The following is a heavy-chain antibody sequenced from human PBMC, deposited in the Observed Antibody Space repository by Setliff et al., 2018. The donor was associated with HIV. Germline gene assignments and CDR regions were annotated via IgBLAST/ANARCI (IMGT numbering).Heavy chain of an antibody. CDR3: ARGTLYYYDTGGYSYFDY. D-gene: IGHD3-22*01. J-gene: IGHJ4*02. CDR2: IYYSGST. V-gene: IGHV4-31*11. Sequence: SETLSLTCAVYGGSFSGYYWSCIRQHPGKGLEWIGYIYYSGSTYYNPSLKSRVTISVDTSKNQFSLKLSSVTAADTAVFYCARGTLYYYDTGGYSYFDYWGQGTLVTVSS. CDR1: GGSFSGYY.